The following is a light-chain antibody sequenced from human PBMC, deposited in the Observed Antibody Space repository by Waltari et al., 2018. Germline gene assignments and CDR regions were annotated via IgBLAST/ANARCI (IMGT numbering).Light chain of an antibody. CDR2: VSS. Sequence: DIQMTQSPSSLSASLGDRVTITCRASQTIFLFFNWYQQRPEKGPNLLIYVSSILHSGAPSRFSGSGSGTDFTLTISNLQPEDVATYCCQESFTSPRTFGHGTKVEI. CDR3: QESFTSPRT. V-gene: IGKV1-39*01. CDR1: QTIFLF. J-gene: IGKJ1*01.